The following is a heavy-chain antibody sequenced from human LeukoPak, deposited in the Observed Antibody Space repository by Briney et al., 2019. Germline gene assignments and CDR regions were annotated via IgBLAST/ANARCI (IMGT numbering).Heavy chain of an antibody. J-gene: IGHJ4*02. CDR2: IIPIFGTA. V-gene: IGHV1-69*13. CDR3: ARVGVSYDILTGYFDY. D-gene: IGHD3-9*01. CDR1: GYTFTSYG. Sequence: GASVKVSCKASGYTFTSYGISWVRQAPGQGLEWMGGIIPIFGTANYAQKFQGRVTITADESTSTAYMELSSLRSEDTAVYYCARVGVSYDILTGYFDYWGQGTLVTVSS.